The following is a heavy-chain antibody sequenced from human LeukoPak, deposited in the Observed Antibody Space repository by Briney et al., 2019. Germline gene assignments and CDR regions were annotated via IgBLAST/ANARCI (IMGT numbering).Heavy chain of an antibody. CDR2: INHSGST. CDR3: ARGKLWQWLVSGRVLYFDY. D-gene: IGHD6-19*01. CDR1: GGSFSGYY. Sequence: PSETLSPTCAVYGGSFSGYYWSWIRQPPGKGLEWIGEINHSGSTNYNPSLKSRVTISVDTSKNQFSLKLSSVTAADTAVYYCARGKLWQWLVSGRVLYFDYWGQGTLVTVSS. V-gene: IGHV4-34*01. J-gene: IGHJ4*02.